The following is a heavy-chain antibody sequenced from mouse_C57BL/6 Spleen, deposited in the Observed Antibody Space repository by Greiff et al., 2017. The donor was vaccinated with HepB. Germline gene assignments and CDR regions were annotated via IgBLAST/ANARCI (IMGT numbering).Heavy chain of an antibody. CDR3: AREDYGRNYAMDY. V-gene: IGHV1-82*01. CDR2: IYPGDGDT. CDR1: GYAFSSSW. D-gene: IGHD1-1*01. J-gene: IGHJ4*01. Sequence: VQLQQSGPELVKPGASVKISCKASGYAFSSSWMNWAKQRPGKGLEWIGRIYPGDGDTNYNGKFKGKATLTADKSSSTAYMQLSSLTSEDSAVYFCAREDYGRNYAMDYWGQGTSVTVSS.